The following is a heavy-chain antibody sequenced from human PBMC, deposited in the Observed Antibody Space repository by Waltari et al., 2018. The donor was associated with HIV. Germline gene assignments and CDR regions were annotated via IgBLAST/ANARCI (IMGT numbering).Heavy chain of an antibody. V-gene: IGHV7-4-1*02. J-gene: IGHJ4*02. CDR3: ARLNLKNGHLPSY. D-gene: IGHD2-8*01. CDR1: GYTFTDFA. Sequence: QVQLVQSGSELRTPGASVKVACKTSGYTFTDFALNWVRQAPGQGLQWMGWFNTETGKPAYAQDFTGRFVISLDTSVSTTYLQISSLKAEDTAVYYCARLNLKNGHLPSYWGQGTLVTVSS. CDR2: FNTETGKP.